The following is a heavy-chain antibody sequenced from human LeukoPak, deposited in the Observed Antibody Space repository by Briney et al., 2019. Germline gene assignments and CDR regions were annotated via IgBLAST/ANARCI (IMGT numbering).Heavy chain of an antibody. CDR3: ARRGYCSGGSCYVSY. V-gene: IGHV4-4*07. D-gene: IGHD2-15*01. Sequence: PSETLSLTCTVSGGSISSYYWSWIRQPAGKGLEWIGRIYTSGSTNYNPSLKSRVTMSVDTSKNQFSLKLSSVTAADTAVYYCARRGYCSGGSCYVSYWGQGTLVTVSS. CDR2: IYTSGST. J-gene: IGHJ4*02. CDR1: GGSISSYY.